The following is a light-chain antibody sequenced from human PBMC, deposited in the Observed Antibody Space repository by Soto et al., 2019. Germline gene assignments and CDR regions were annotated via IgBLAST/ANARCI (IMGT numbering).Light chain of an antibody. V-gene: IGKV3-15*01. CDR2: GAS. CDR1: QSVSSN. CDR3: QQYNKWPPWT. Sequence: EIVMTQSPATLSVSPGERATLSCRASQSVSSNLAWYQQKPGQAPRLLIYGASTRATGVPARFSGSGSGTEFTLTISSLQSEDFAIYYCQQYNKWPPWTFGQGIKVDIK. J-gene: IGKJ1*01.